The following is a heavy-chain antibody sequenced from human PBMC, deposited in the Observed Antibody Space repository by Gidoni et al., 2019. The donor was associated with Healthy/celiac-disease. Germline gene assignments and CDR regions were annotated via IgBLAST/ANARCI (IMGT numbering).Heavy chain of an antibody. Sequence: EVQLLESGGGLVQPGGSLRLSCAASGFTFSSYAMSWVRQAPGQGVGWVSAISSSGGSTYYADSVKGRFTISRDNSKNTLYLQMNSLRAEDTAVYYCAKDLRFLEWLSELDYWGQGTLVTVSS. CDR2: ISSSGGST. V-gene: IGHV3-23*01. CDR3: AKDLRFLEWLSELDY. D-gene: IGHD3-3*01. J-gene: IGHJ4*02. CDR1: GFTFSSYA.